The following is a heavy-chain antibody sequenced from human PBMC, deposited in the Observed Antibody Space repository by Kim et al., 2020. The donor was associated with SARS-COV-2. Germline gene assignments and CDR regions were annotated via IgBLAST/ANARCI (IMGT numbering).Heavy chain of an antibody. CDR2: IHPNSGGT. V-gene: IGHV1-2*06. Sequence: ASVKVSCKASGYTFTYYWMHWVRQAPGQGLEWMGRIHPNSGGTDYAQHFQGRVTMTRDTSISTVYMELSRLRSDDTAIYYCAKDKREYSYGYSDYWGQGTLVTVSS. CDR3: AKDKREYSYGYSDY. D-gene: IGHD5-18*01. CDR1: GYTFTYYW. J-gene: IGHJ4*02.